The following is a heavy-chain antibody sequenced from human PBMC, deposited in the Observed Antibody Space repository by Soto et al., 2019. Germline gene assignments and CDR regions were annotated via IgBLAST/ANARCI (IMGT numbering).Heavy chain of an antibody. Sequence: QVQLVQSGAEVRKPGSSVKVSCKASGGTFSRHAISWVRQAPGQGLEWMGGIIPIFGTANHAQKFQGRVTIIADESTSTAYMELSSLRSEDTAVYYCARGAAEYSSSSNWFDPWGQGTLVTVSS. D-gene: IGHD6-6*01. CDR3: ARGAAEYSSSSNWFDP. CDR1: GGTFSRHA. J-gene: IGHJ5*02. CDR2: IIPIFGTA. V-gene: IGHV1-69*01.